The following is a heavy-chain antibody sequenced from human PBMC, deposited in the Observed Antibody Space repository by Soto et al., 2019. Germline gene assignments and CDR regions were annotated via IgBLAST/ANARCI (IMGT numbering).Heavy chain of an antibody. V-gene: IGHV1-3*04. Sequence: QVQLVQSGAEVKKPGASVKVSCKASGYTFSSYAMHWVRQAPGQRLEWMGWISSGNDNTKYSQKFQDGVTITRDTSASTAYMELSSLTFEDTAVYYCARDEGVATGNWGQGTLVTVSS. CDR1: GYTFSSYA. J-gene: IGHJ4*02. D-gene: IGHD1-1*01. CDR3: ARDEGVATGN. CDR2: ISSGNDNT.